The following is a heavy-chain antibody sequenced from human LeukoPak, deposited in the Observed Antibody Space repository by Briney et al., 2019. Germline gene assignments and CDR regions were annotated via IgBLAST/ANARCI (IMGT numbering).Heavy chain of an antibody. Sequence: GGSLRLSCAASGFTFSSYSMNWVRQAPGQGLEWVSSISSSSIYIYYADSVKGRFTISRDNAKNSLYLQMNSLRAEDTAVYYCARGNGDYDYWGQGTRVTVSS. CDR1: GFTFSSYS. CDR2: ISSSSIYI. D-gene: IGHD4-17*01. V-gene: IGHV3-21*01. CDR3: ARGNGDYDY. J-gene: IGHJ4*02.